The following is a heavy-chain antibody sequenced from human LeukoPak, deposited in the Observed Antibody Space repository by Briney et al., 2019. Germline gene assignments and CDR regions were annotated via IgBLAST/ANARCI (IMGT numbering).Heavy chain of an antibody. D-gene: IGHD5-18*01. V-gene: IGHV3-30-3*02. CDR1: GFTFSSYA. Sequence: GGSLRLSCAASGFTFSSYAMHWVRQAPGKGLEWVAVISYDGSNKYYADSVKGRFTISRDNSKNTLYLQMNSLRAEDTAVYYCAKRGYSYGASYFDYWGQGTLVTVSS. CDR2: ISYDGSNK. CDR3: AKRGYSYGASYFDY. J-gene: IGHJ4*02.